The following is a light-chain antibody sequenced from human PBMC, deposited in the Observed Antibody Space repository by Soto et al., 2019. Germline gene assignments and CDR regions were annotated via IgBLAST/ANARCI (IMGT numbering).Light chain of an antibody. Sequence: DIVMTQSPDSLAVSLGERATINCKSSQSVLYSSNNKNYLAWYQQKPGQPPKVLIYWASTRESGVPDRFSVSGYRTDFTLTNSSLLAEDGAVYYCQQYYSTPPWTFGQGTKVESK. CDR2: WAS. V-gene: IGKV4-1*01. CDR1: QSVLYSSNNKNY. J-gene: IGKJ1*01. CDR3: QQYYSTPPWT.